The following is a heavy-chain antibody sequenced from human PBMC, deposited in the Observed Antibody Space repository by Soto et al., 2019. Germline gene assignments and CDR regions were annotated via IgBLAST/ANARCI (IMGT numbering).Heavy chain of an antibody. V-gene: IGHV1-18*04. CDR2: ISAYNGNT. CDR1: GYTFTSYG. CDR3: ARLGGLSSGWSAEYFQH. J-gene: IGHJ1*01. D-gene: IGHD6-19*01. Sequence: QVPLVQSGAEVKKPGASVKVSCKASGYTFTSYGISWVRQAPGQGLEWMGWISAYNGNTNYAQKLQGRVTMTTDTSTSTAYRELRSLRSDDTAVYYCARLGGLSSGWSAEYFQHWGQGTLVTVSS.